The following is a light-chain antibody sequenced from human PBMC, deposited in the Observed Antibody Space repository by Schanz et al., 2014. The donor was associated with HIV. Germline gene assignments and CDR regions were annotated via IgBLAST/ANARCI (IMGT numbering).Light chain of an antibody. J-gene: IGKJ1*01. CDR1: KSGRNY. CDR2: AAS. Sequence: DIQMTQSPSSLSASVGDRVTITCRASKSGRNYLNWYQQKPGKAPKLLLYAASSLQSGVPSRFSGSGSGTDFTLTISSLQPEDFATYYCQQYNSYPRTFLQ. V-gene: IGKV1-39*01. CDR3: QQYNSYPRT.